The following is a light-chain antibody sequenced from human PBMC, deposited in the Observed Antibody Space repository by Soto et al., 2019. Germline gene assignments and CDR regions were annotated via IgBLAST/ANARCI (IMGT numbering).Light chain of an antibody. V-gene: IGKV3-15*01. J-gene: IGKJ2*01. Sequence: EIVMTQSQATLSVSPGERATLSCRASQSVSSNLAWYQQKPGQAPRLLIYGASTRATGIPARFSGSGSGTEVTLTISSLQSEDFAVYYCQQYNNWPRTFGQGTKLEIK. CDR1: QSVSSN. CDR3: QQYNNWPRT. CDR2: GAS.